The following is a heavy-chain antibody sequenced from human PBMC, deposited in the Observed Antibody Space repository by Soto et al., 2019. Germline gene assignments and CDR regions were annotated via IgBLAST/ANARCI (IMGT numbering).Heavy chain of an antibody. D-gene: IGHD2-15*01. CDR2: INHSGST. CDR1: GGSFSGCY. J-gene: IGHJ3*02. CDR3: ARVPTGYCSGGSCLDDAFDI. V-gene: IGHV4-34*01. Sequence: QVQLQQWGAGLLKPSETLSLTCAVYGGSFSGCYWSWIRQPPGKGLEWIGKINHSGSTNYNPSLKSRVTISVDTSKNQFSLKLSSVTAADTAVYYCARVPTGYCSGGSCLDDAFDIWGQGTMVTVSS.